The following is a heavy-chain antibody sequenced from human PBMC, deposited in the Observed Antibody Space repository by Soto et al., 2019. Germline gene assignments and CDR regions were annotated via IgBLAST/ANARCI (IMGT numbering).Heavy chain of an antibody. D-gene: IGHD3-16*01. CDR3: ARDWGYYYYYGMDV. Sequence: EVQLVESGGGLVKPGGSLRLSCAASGFTFSSYSMNWVRQAPGKGLEWVSSISSSSRYIYYADSVKGRFTISRDNAKNSLYLPMHSLRADDTAVYYCARDWGYYYYYGMDVWGQGTTVTVSS. J-gene: IGHJ6*02. CDR2: ISSSSRYI. CDR1: GFTFSSYS. V-gene: IGHV3-21*01.